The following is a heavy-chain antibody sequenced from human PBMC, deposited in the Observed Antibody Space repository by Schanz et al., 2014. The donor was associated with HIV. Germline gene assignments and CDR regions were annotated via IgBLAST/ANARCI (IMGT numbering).Heavy chain of an antibody. CDR1: GGTFSAHA. D-gene: IGHD2-2*01. J-gene: IGHJ4*02. V-gene: IGHV3-30*03. CDR3: ARSQKGTSCCSPLDF. Sequence: QVQLVESGGGMVLPGTSLRLSCAASGGTFSAHAFHWVRQAPGRGLEWVALISHDGSNKYYADSVKGRFTVSRDNSKNRVFLQMNSLSTEDADVYHCARSQKGTSCCSPLDFWGQGTPVTV. CDR2: ISHDGSNK.